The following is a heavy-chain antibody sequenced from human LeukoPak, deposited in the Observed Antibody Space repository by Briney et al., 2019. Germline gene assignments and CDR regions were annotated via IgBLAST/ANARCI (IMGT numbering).Heavy chain of an antibody. CDR1: GGSISSYY. CDR3: ARDTAVRGNDYYYYGMDV. V-gene: IGHV4-59*01. D-gene: IGHD3-10*01. Sequence: SETLSLTCTVSGGSISSYYWSWIRQPPGKGLEWIGYIYYSGSTNYNPSLKSRVTISVDTSKNQFSLKLSSVTAADTAVYYCARDTAVRGNDYYYYGMDVWGQGTTGTVSS. J-gene: IGHJ6*02. CDR2: IYYSGST.